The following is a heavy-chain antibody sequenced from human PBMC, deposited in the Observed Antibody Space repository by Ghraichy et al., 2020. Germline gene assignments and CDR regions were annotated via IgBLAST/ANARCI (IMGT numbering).Heavy chain of an antibody. CDR1: GYTFTSYG. CDR3: ARSVEMATTYDAFDI. D-gene: IGHD5-24*01. J-gene: IGHJ3*02. CDR2: ISAYNGNT. V-gene: IGHV1-18*01. Sequence: ASVKVSCKASGYTFTSYGISWVRQAPGQGLEWMGWISAYNGNTNYAQKLQGRVTMTTDTSTSTAYMELRSLRSDDTAAYYCARSVEMATTYDAFDIWGQGTMVTVSS.